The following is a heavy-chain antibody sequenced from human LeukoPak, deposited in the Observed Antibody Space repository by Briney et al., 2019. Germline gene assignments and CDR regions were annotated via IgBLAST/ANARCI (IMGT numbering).Heavy chain of an antibody. CDR3: ARDQVPDYDFWSGYLSSYGMDV. CDR1: GFTVSSNY. Sequence: GGSLRLSCAASGFTVSSNYMSWVRQAPGKGLEWVSVIYSGGSTYYTDSVKGRFTISRDNSKNTLYLQMNSLRAEDTAVYYCARDQVPDYDFWSGYLSSYGMDVWGQGTTVTVSS. V-gene: IGHV3-53*01. J-gene: IGHJ6*02. CDR2: IYSGGST. D-gene: IGHD3-3*01.